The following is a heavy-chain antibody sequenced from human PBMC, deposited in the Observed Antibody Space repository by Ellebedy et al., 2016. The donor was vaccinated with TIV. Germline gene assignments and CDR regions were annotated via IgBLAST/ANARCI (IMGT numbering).Heavy chain of an antibody. J-gene: IGHJ5*02. Sequence: MPSETLSLTCTVSGGSISSSSYYWGWIRQPPGKGLEWIGSIYYSGSTYYNPSLKSRVTISVDPSKNHFSLKLSSVTAADTAVYYCARDYYDNSGYYDNWFDPWGQGTLVTVSS. V-gene: IGHV4-39*02. D-gene: IGHD3-22*01. CDR2: IYYSGST. CDR3: ARDYYDNSGYYDNWFDP. CDR1: GGSISSSSYY.